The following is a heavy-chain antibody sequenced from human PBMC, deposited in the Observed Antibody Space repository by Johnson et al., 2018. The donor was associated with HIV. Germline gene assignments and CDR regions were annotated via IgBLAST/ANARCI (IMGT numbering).Heavy chain of an antibody. J-gene: IGHJ3*02. V-gene: IGHV3-15*01. CDR1: GFTFSNAW. CDR2: IKSKTDGGTT. Sequence: EVQLVESGGGLVKPGGSLRLSCAASGFTFSNAWMSWVRQAPGKGLEWVGRIKSKTDGGTTDYAAPVKGRFTISRDDSKNTLYLQMNSLKTEDTAVYYCTTGYSGSYLGAFDMWGQGTFVTVSS. D-gene: IGHD1-26*01. CDR3: TTGYSGSYLGAFDM.